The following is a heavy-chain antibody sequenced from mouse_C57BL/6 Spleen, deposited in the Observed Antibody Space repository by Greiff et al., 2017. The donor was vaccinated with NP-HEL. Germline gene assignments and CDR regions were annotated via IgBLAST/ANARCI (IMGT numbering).Heavy chain of an antibody. CDR3: ASAEKYYGRPAWFAY. CDR2: INPNNGGT. V-gene: IGHV1-18*01. J-gene: IGHJ3*01. D-gene: IGHD1-1*01. Sequence: EVQLQQSGPELVKPGASVKIPCKASGYTFTDYNMDWVKQSHGKSLEWIGDINPNNGGTIYNQKFKGKATLTVEKSSSTAYMELRSLTSEDTAVYYGASAEKYYGRPAWFAYWGQGTLVTVSA. CDR1: GYTFTDYN.